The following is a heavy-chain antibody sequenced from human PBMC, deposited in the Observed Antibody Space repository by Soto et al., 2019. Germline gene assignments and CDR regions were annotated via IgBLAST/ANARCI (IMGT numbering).Heavy chain of an antibody. CDR3: ARLDVVGATPGDY. D-gene: IGHD1-26*01. Sequence: PSETLSLTCAVSGGSISSSNWWSWVRQPPGKGLEWIGEIYHSGSTNYNPSLKSRVTISVDKSKNQFSLKLSSVTAADTAVYYCARLDVVGATPGDYWGQGTLVTVSS. J-gene: IGHJ4*02. CDR1: GGSISSSNW. CDR2: IYHSGST. V-gene: IGHV4-4*02.